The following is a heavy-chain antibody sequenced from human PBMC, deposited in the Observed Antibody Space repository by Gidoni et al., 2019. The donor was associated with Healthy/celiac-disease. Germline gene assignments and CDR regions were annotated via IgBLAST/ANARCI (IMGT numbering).Heavy chain of an antibody. Sequence: QVQLVESGGGVVQPGRSLRLSCAASGFPFSSYGMHWVRQAPGKGLEWVAVISYDGSNKYYADSVKGRFTISRDNSKNTLYLQMNSLRAEDTAVYYCAREGLQLGDAFDIWGQGTMVTVSS. CDR3: AREGLQLGDAFDI. CDR2: ISYDGSNK. D-gene: IGHD4-4*01. J-gene: IGHJ3*02. V-gene: IGHV3-30*03. CDR1: GFPFSSYG.